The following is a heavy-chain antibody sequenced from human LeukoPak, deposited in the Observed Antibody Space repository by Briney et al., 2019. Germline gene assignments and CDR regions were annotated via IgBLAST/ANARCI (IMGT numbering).Heavy chain of an antibody. J-gene: IGHJ4*02. D-gene: IGHD3-10*01. CDR1: GYTFTSYG. V-gene: IGHV1-18*01. CDR3: AREVWFGELSERALDY. CDR2: ISAYNGNT. Sequence: ASVRVSCKASGYTFTSYGISWVRQAPGQGLEWMGWISAYNGNTNYAQKLQGRVTMTTDTSTSTAYMELRSLRSDDTAVYYCAREVWFGELSERALDYWGQGTLVTVSS.